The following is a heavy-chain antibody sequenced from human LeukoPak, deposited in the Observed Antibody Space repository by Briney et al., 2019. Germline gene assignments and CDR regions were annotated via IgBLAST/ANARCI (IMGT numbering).Heavy chain of an antibody. Sequence: GGSLRLSCAASGFTFSSYEMNWVRQAPGKGLEWVSYISSSGSTIYYAGSVKGRFTISRDNAKNSLYLQMNSLRDEDTAVYYCARTGSIIVGGAFDIWGQGTMVTVSS. CDR2: ISSSGSTI. V-gene: IGHV3-48*03. CDR1: GFTFSSYE. J-gene: IGHJ3*02. D-gene: IGHD3-22*01. CDR3: ARTGSIIVGGAFDI.